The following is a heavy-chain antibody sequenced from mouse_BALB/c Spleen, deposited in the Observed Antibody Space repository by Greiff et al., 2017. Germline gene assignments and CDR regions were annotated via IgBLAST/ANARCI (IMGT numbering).Heavy chain of an antibody. Sequence: QVQLQQSGAELMKPGASVKISCKATGYTFSSYWIAWVKQRPGHGLEWIGEILPGSGSTNYNEKFKGKATFTADTSSNTAYMQLSSLTSEDSAVYYCARKTYGDHAWFAYWGQGTLVTVSA. CDR2: ILPGSGST. V-gene: IGHV1-9*01. J-gene: IGHJ3*01. CDR3: ARKTYGDHAWFAY. CDR1: GYTFSSYW. D-gene: IGHD1-2*01.